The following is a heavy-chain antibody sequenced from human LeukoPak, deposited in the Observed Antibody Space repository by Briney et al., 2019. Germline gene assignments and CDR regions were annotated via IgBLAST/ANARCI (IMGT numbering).Heavy chain of an antibody. V-gene: IGHV4-39*01. CDR1: GGSISSSSYY. CDR2: IYYSGST. J-gene: IGHJ3*02. Sequence: SETLSLTCTVSGGSISSSSYYWGWIRQPPGKGLEWIVSIYYSGSTYYNPSLKSRVTISVGTSKNQFSLKLSSVTAADTAVYYCAIQRITMIVVVMDDAFDIWGQGTMVTVSS. CDR3: AIQRITMIVVVMDDAFDI. D-gene: IGHD3-22*01.